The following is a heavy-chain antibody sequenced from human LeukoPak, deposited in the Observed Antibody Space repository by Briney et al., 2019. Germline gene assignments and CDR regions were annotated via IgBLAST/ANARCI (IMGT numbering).Heavy chain of an antibody. CDR3: ARDVSSSSDY. J-gene: IGHJ4*02. D-gene: IGHD6-6*01. CDR2: INADNGNT. V-gene: IGHV1-3*01. CDR1: GYSFTSYA. Sequence: ASVKVSCKASGYSFTSYAMHWVRQAPGQGLEWMGWINADNGNTKYSQKFQGRVTITRDTSASTAYMEVSSLRSEDTAVYYCARDVSSSSDYWGQGTLVTVSS.